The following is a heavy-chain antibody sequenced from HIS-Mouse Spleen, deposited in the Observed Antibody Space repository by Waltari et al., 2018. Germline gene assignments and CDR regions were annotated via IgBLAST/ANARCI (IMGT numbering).Heavy chain of an antibody. Sequence: QLQLQESGPGLVKPSETLSLTCTVSGGSISSSSSYWGWIRQPPGKGLEWIGSIYYSGSTYYNPSPKSRVTISVDTSKNQFSLKLSSVTAADTAVYYCAREIPYSSSWYDWYFDLWGRGTLVTVSS. CDR3: AREIPYSSSWYDWYFDL. J-gene: IGHJ2*01. D-gene: IGHD6-13*01. V-gene: IGHV4-39*07. CDR2: IYYSGST. CDR1: GGSISSSSSY.